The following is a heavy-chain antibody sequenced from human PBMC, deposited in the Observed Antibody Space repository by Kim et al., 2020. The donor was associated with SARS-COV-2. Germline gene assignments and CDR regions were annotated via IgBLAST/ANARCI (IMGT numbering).Heavy chain of an antibody. CDR1: GFTFSSFA. V-gene: IGHV3-23*01. CDR2: ISRGGTAT. Sequence: GGSLRLSCAASGFTFSSFALSWVRQAPGKGLEWVSTISRGGTATYYADSVRGRFTISRDNSKNTLYLQMNSLKAEDRAVYYCAKDSSGLTSYFDYWGQGT. J-gene: IGHJ4*02. D-gene: IGHD3-22*01. CDR3: AKDSSGLTSYFDY.